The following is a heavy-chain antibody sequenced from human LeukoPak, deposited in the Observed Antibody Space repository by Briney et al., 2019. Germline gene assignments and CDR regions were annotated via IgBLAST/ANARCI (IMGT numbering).Heavy chain of an antibody. CDR1: GFTFSSYS. CDR2: ISSSSSTI. D-gene: IGHD3-3*01. Sequence: GGSLRLSCAASGFTFSSYSMNWVRQAPGKGLEWVSYISSSSSTIYYADSVKGRFTISRDNAKNSLYLHMNSLRDEDTAVYYCAILILEWAHYGMDVWGQGTTVTVSS. V-gene: IGHV3-48*02. CDR3: AILILEWAHYGMDV. J-gene: IGHJ6*02.